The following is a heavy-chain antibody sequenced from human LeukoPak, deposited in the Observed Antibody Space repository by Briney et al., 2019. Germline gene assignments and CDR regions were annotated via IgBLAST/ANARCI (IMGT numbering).Heavy chain of an antibody. V-gene: IGHV3-21*01. D-gene: IGHD3-10*01. Sequence: GGSLRLSCAASGFTFSSYSMNWVRQAPGKGLEWVSSISSTGTYMYYADSVKGRFTISRDNAKNSLYLQMNSLRAEDTAVYYCARDPVRGALDGFDIWGQGTMVTVSS. J-gene: IGHJ3*02. CDR1: GFTFSSYS. CDR2: ISSTGTYM. CDR3: ARDPVRGALDGFDI.